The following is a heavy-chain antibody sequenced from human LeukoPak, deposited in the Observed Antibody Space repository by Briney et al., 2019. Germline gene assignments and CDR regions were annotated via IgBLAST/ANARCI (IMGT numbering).Heavy chain of an antibody. Sequence: PGGSLRLSCAASGFTFSSYSMNWVRQAPGKGLEWVSSISSSSSYIYYADSVKGRFTIPRDNAKNSLYLQMNSLRAEDTAVYYCARAGYSYPYYFDYWGQGTLVTVSS. J-gene: IGHJ4*02. D-gene: IGHD5-18*01. V-gene: IGHV3-21*01. CDR3: ARAGYSYPYYFDY. CDR2: ISSSSSYI. CDR1: GFTFSSYS.